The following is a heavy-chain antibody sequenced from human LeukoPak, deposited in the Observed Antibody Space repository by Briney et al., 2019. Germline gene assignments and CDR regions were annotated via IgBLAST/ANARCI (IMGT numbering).Heavy chain of an antibody. D-gene: IGHD6-6*01. CDR1: GYTFTSYD. CDR2: MNPNSGNT. J-gene: IGHJ6*03. CDR3: ARRLEYSSSSYYYYMDV. V-gene: IGHV1-8*01. Sequence: ASVKVSCKASGYTFTSYDINWVRQATGQGLEWMGWMNPNSGNTGYAQKFQGRVTITADESTSTAYMELSSLRSEDTAVYYCARRLEYSSSSYYYYMDVWGKGTTVTVS.